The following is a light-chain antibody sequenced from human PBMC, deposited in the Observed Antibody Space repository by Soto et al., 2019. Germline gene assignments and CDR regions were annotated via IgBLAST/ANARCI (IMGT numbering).Light chain of an antibody. Sequence: NFMLTQPHSVSESPGKTVTISCTRSSGSIAHNYVQWYQQRPGGAPTTVIYQDNQRPSGVPDRFSGSIDSSSNSASLTISGLKTEDQADYYCQSYDTINQAGIFGGGTKLTVL. CDR3: QSYDTINQAGI. CDR2: QDN. J-gene: IGLJ2*01. CDR1: SGSIAHNY. V-gene: IGLV6-57*04.